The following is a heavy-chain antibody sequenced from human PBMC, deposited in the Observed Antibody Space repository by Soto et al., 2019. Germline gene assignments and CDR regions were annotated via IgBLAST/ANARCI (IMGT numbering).Heavy chain of an antibody. D-gene: IGHD3-3*01. J-gene: IGHJ6*02. CDR1: GYSFTSYG. CDR2: ISTYNVNT. CDR3: LREIPDTSLFFYYCVTDV. V-gene: IGHV1-18*01. Sequence: QVHLVQSGAEVRKPGASVKVSCKASGYSFTSYGISWARQAPGQGREWTGWISTYNVNTNYAHKLQCRVSMTIDPSTSTAEIELWSLGPDDTGEYYGLREIPDTSLFFYYCVTDVWGQATTVTV.